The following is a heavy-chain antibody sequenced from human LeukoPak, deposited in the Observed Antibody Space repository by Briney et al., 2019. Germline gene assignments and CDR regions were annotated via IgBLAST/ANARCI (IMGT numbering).Heavy chain of an antibody. Sequence: PGGSLRLSCAASGFTFSSYAMHWVRQAPGKGLEWVAVISYDGSNKYYADSVKGRFTISRDNSKNTLYLQMNSLRAEDTAVYYCAREGAAGSYPSRRFDPWGQGTLVTVSS. CDR3: AREGAAGSYPSRRFDP. CDR1: GFTFSSYA. D-gene: IGHD6-13*01. CDR2: ISYDGSNK. V-gene: IGHV3-30-3*01. J-gene: IGHJ5*02.